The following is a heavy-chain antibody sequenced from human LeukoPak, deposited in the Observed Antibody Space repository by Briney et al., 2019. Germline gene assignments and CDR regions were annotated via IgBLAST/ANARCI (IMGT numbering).Heavy chain of an antibody. J-gene: IGHJ4*02. D-gene: IGHD5-18*01. V-gene: IGHV4-59*11. CDR3: TTIKRGNIFGYFDF. CDR1: GGSMTTHH. Sequence: SETLSLTCTVSGGSMTTHHWNWIRQTPGKGLEWSGYVFDSGRTKENPSLKSRVTLSADTSKNQLSLRLSSVTAADTAVYYCTTIKRGNIFGYFDFWGQGILVTVSS. CDR2: VFDSGRT.